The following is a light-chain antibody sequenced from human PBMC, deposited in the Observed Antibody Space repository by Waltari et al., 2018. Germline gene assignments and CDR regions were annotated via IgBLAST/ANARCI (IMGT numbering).Light chain of an antibody. CDR2: EAT. CDR1: YYEIGYYSL. CDR3: CSYAGENTMI. V-gene: IGLV2-23*01. Sequence: QSALTQPASVSGSPGQSLTLSCTGRYYEIGYYSLVSWYQHYPGKAPRLIIYEATSRPSWVSNRFSASKSGNTASLTISGLQPEDEAHYYCCSYAGENTMIFGGGTRLTVL. J-gene: IGLJ2*01.